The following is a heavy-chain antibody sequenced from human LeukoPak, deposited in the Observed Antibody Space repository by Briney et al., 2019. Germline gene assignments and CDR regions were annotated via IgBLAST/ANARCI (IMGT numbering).Heavy chain of an antibody. CDR2: ISGGTT. D-gene: IGHD6-19*01. Sequence: GGSLRLSCTASGFTFGDYLMSWFRQAPGKGLEWIGFISGGTTEYAASVKGRFTISRDDSTSIAYPQMNSLTTEDTAVYYCSRGSGWLSVYWGQGTLVTVSS. CDR3: SRGSGWLSVY. CDR1: GFTFGDYL. V-gene: IGHV3-49*03. J-gene: IGHJ4*02.